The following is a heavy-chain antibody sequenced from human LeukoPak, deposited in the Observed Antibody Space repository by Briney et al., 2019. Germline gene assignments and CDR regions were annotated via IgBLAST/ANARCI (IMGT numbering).Heavy chain of an antibody. V-gene: IGHV3-23*01. CDR1: GFTFSNSA. CDR3: AKYVSAKGPPYALDV. D-gene: IGHD2/OR15-2a*01. Sequence: GGSLRLSCAASGFTFSNSAMSWVRQAPGRGLECISSISGNGDTTYYTDSVRGRFTFSRDNSKNTLYLQMNSLRAEDTAVYYCAKYVSAKGPPYALDVWGQGTTVTVSS. CDR2: ISGNGDTT. J-gene: IGHJ6*02.